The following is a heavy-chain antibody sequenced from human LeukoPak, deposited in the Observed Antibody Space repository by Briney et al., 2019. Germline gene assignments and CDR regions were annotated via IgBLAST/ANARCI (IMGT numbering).Heavy chain of an antibody. CDR2: INPNGGGT. CDR3: AREGDSSGYYYYGY. CDR1: GYTFTGYY. V-gene: IGHV1-2*06. D-gene: IGHD3-22*01. J-gene: IGHJ4*02. Sequence: GASVKVSCKASGYTFTGYYMHWVRQAPGQGLEWMGRINPNGGGTNYAQKFQGRVTMTRDTSISTAYMELSRLRSDDTAVYYCAREGDSSGYYYYGYWGQGTLVTVSS.